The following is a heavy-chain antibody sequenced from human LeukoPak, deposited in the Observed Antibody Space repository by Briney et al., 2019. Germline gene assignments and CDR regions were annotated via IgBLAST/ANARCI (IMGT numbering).Heavy chain of an antibody. Sequence: GGSLRLSCEASGFTFSDYAMHWVRQAPGKGLEWVAVISKDGSDKYYPGSVRGRFTISRDNSKNTIYLQMDSLRAEDTAIYYCARDYWWNYDYWGQGTLVTVSS. CDR1: GFTFSDYA. V-gene: IGHV3-30-3*01. D-gene: IGHD1-7*01. J-gene: IGHJ4*02. CDR2: ISKDGSDK. CDR3: ARDYWWNYDY.